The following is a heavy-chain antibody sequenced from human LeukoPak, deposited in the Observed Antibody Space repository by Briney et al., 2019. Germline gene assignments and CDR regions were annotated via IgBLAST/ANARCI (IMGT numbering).Heavy chain of an antibody. CDR2: INPANGNT. D-gene: IGHD3-10*01. J-gene: IGHJ4*02. Sequence: ASVKVSCKASGYPFRSYVIHWLRQAPGQSLEWIGWINPANGNTKYSRNFQGRVTITRDTSASVVYMELSSLRYEDTAVYYCARGADLWFGEYDYWGQGTLVTVSS. CDR3: ARGADLWFGEYDY. V-gene: IGHV1-3*01. CDR1: GYPFRSYV.